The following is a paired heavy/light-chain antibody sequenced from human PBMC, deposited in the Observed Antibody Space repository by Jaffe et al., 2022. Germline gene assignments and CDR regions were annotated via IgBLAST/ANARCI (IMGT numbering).Light chain of an antibody. CDR3: QAWDSSTAV. Sequence: SYELTQPPSVSVSPGQTASITCSGDKLGDKYACWYQQKPGQSPVLVIYQDSKRPSGIPERFSGSNSGNTATLTISGTQAMDEADYYCQAWDSSTAVFGTGTKVTVL. CDR2: QDS. CDR1: KLGDKY. J-gene: IGLJ1*01. V-gene: IGLV3-1*01.
Heavy chain of an antibody. Sequence: QVQLVQSGAEVKKPGASVKVSCKASGYTFTSYAMHWVRQAPGQRLEWMGWINAGNGNTKYSQKFQGRVTITRDTSASTAYMELSSLRSEDTAVYYCARENPNALEDIVVVVAADNWFDPWGQGTLVTVSS. D-gene: IGHD2-15*01. J-gene: IGHJ5*02. CDR3: ARENPNALEDIVVVVAADNWFDP. CDR2: INAGNGNT. CDR1: GYTFTSYA. V-gene: IGHV1-3*01.